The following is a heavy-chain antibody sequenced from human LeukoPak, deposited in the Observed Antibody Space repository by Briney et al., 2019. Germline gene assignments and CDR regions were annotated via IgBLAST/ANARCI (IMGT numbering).Heavy chain of an antibody. CDR2: INPSGSST. D-gene: IGHD5-24*01. V-gene: IGHV1-46*01. CDR1: GYTFTSYY. J-gene: IGHJ5*02. CDR3: ARASSQMATPKTWFDP. Sequence: GASVKVSCKASGYTFTSYYMHWVRQAPGQGLEWMGLINPSGSSTSYAQKFQGRLSLTRDMSTSTAYMELRSLRSDDTAVYYCARASSQMATPKTWFDPWGQGTLVTVSS.